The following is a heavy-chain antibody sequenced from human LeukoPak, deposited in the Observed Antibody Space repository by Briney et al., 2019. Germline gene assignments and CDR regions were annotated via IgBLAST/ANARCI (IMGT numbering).Heavy chain of an antibody. Sequence: SETLSLTCTVSGGSISSYSWNWIRQPPGKGLEWIGYIYYSGSTNYNPSLKSRVTISVDTSKNQFSLKLSSVTAADTAVYYCARAGLGDFWSGYSSNYYYYGMDVWGQGTTVTVSS. CDR2: IYYSGST. CDR3: ARAGLGDFWSGYSSNYYYYGMDV. J-gene: IGHJ6*02. D-gene: IGHD3-3*01. CDR1: GGSISSYS. V-gene: IGHV4-59*08.